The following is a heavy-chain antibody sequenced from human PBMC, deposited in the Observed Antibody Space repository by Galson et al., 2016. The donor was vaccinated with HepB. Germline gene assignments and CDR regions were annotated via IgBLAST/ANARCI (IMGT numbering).Heavy chain of an antibody. D-gene: IGHD5/OR15-5a*01. J-gene: IGHJ2*01. CDR3: ARASSVSHPSLVSVFGWYFDV. CDR1: GGSINSDSYY. Sequence: TLSLTCTVSGGSINSDSYYWSWIRQPAGRGLEWVGRIYSSGSTNYNPSLKSRVTVSVDTAKNQFFLNLSSVSAADTAVYYCARASSVSHPSLVSVFGWYFDVWGRGTLVSVSS. CDR2: IYSSGST. V-gene: IGHV4-61*02.